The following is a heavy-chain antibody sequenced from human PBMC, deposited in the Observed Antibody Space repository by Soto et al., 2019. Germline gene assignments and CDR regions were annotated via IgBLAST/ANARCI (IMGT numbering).Heavy chain of an antibody. CDR2: IYYSGDT. D-gene: IGHD3-10*01. CDR1: GDSIISGDYY. J-gene: IGHJ4*02. CDR3: ASMGYHYGSGSYPLDY. V-gene: IGHV4-30-4*01. Sequence: PSETLSLTCTVSGDSIISGDYYWSWIRQTPGKGLEWIGYIYYSGDTNYNPSLKSRVIISVDTSKNQFSLKLRSVTAADTAVYYCASMGYHYGSGSYPLDYWGQGTLVTVSS.